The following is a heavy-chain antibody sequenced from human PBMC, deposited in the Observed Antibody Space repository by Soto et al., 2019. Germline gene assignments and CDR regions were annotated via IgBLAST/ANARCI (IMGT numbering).Heavy chain of an antibody. D-gene: IGHD2-2*01. J-gene: IGHJ3*02. V-gene: IGHV1-8*01. CDR1: GYSFTSYD. CDR2: MNPNSGNT. Sequence: GASVKVSCKASGYSFTSYDINWVRQATGQGLEGMGWMNPNSGNTGYAQKFQGRVTMTRNTSISTAYMELSSLRSEDTAVYYCARVLYCSSTSCYFEMDDAFDIWGQGTMVTVSS. CDR3: ARVLYCSSTSCYFEMDDAFDI.